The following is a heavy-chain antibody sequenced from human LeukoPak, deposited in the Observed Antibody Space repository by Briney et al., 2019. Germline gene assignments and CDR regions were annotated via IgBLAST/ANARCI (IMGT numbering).Heavy chain of an antibody. D-gene: IGHD1/OR15-1a*01. V-gene: IGHV4-4*07. CDR2: IYSSGYT. CDR3: ARGEHSVDS. J-gene: IGHJ4*02. CDR1: GGAIRSHH. Sequence: SETLSLTCTVSGGAIRSHHWNWIRQPAGKGLEWIGRIYSSGYTNDNPFLKSRITMSVDMSKNQFSLRLNSVTAADTAVYYCARGEHSVDSWGQGMLVTVSS.